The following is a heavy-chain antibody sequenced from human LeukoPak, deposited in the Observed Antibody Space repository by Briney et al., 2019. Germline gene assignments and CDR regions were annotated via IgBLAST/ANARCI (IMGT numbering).Heavy chain of an antibody. D-gene: IGHD3-22*01. CDR1: GYTFTGYY. CDR2: INPNSGGT. J-gene: IGHJ1*01. Sequence: ASVKVSCKSSGYTFTGYYMHWVRQAPGQGLEWMGWINPNSGGTNYAQKFQGRVTMTRDTSISTAYMELSRLRSDDTAVYYCASSGYCQEAEYFQHWGQGTLVTVSS. V-gene: IGHV1-2*02. CDR3: ASSGYCQEAEYFQH.